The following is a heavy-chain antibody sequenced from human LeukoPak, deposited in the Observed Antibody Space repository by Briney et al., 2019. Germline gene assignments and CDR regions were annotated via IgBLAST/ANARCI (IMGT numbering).Heavy chain of an antibody. CDR1: GGSISSGDYY. Sequence: SQTLSLTCTVSGGSISSGDYYWSWIRQPPGKGLEWIGYIYYSGSTYYNPSLKSRVTISVDTSKNQSSLKLSSVTAADTAVYYCARVYYYDNSGYGKDYFDYWGQGTLVTVSS. D-gene: IGHD3-22*01. CDR2: IYYSGST. CDR3: ARVYYYDNSGYGKDYFDY. V-gene: IGHV4-30-4*01. J-gene: IGHJ4*02.